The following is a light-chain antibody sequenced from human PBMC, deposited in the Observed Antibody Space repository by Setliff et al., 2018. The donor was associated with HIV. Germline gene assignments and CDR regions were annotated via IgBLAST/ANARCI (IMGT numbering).Light chain of an antibody. V-gene: IGLV2-23*01. Sequence: QSALAQPASVSGSPGQSITISSTGTSGDVGRYNLVSWYQQQPGKPPKLMIYQASKRLSGVSNRFSGSKSGNTASLTISGLQAEDEADYYCCSNTGSNTYVFGTGTKVTVL. CDR1: SGDVGRYNL. CDR2: QAS. CDR3: CSNTGSNTYV. J-gene: IGLJ1*01.